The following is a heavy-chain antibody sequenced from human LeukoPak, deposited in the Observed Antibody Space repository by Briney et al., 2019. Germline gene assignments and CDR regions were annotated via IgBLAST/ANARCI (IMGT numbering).Heavy chain of an antibody. J-gene: IGHJ4*02. CDR2: IKQDGSEK. CDR1: GFTFSSYW. V-gene: IGHV3-7*02. Sequence: SGRSLRLSCAASGFTFSSYWMSWVRQAPGKGLEWVANIKQDGSEKYYVDSVKGRFTISRDNSKNTLYLQMNSLRAEDTAVYYCARSYYYGSGSYYSHFDYWGQGTLVTVSS. D-gene: IGHD3-10*01. CDR3: ARSYYYGSGSYYSHFDY.